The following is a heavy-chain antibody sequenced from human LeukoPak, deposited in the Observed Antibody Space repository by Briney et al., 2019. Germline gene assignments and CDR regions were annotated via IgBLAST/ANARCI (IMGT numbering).Heavy chain of an antibody. V-gene: IGHV3-7*04. J-gene: IGHJ3*02. CDR2: IKQDGGEK. Sequence: GGSLRLSCATSGFIFSSFWMSWLRQAPGKGLEWVANIKQDGGEKKYVDSLKGRFTISRDNAKISLYLQMNSLRAEDTAVYYCAREGRPNAFDIWGQGTMVTVSS. CDR3: AREGRPNAFDI. CDR1: GFIFSSFW.